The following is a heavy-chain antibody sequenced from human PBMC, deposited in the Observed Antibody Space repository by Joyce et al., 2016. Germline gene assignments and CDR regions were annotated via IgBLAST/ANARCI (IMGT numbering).Heavy chain of an antibody. V-gene: IGHV5-10-1*01. CDR2: IGPSDSYN. CDR3: ARHVRHSVVVVHDAFDI. D-gene: IGHD2-15*01. CDR1: GYSFPSYW. J-gene: IGHJ3*02. Sequence: EVQLVQSGAEVKKPGESLRISCKGSGYSFPSYWISWVRQMPGKGLEWMGRIGPSDSYNNYSPSFQGHVTISADKAISTAYLQWSSLKASDTAMYYCARHVRHSVVVVHDAFDIWGQGTMVTVSS.